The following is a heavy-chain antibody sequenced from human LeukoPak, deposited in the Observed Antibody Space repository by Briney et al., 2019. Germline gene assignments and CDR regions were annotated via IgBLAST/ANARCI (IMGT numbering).Heavy chain of an antibody. Sequence: ASVKVSCKASGYTFTGYYMHWVRQAPGQGLEWMGWINPNSGGTNYAQKFQGRVTMTRDTSISTAYMELSRQRSDDTAVYYCARTLGYCSSTSCYGGGFDYWGQGTLVTVSS. CDR1: GYTFTGYY. J-gene: IGHJ4*02. D-gene: IGHD2-2*01. CDR3: ARTLGYCSSTSCYGGGFDY. V-gene: IGHV1-2*02. CDR2: INPNSGGT.